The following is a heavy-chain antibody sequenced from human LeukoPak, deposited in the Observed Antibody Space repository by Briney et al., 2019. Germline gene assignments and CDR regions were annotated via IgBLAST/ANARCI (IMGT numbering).Heavy chain of an antibody. CDR1: GFTFSSYW. CDR3: ARDIEGGGLFLEY. CDR2: IKYDGSEK. J-gene: IGHJ4*02. Sequence: PGGSLRLSCAASGFTFSSYWMTWVRQAPGKGLEWVANIKYDGSEKDYMDSVKGRFTISRDNAKNSLYLQMNSLRAEDTAVYYCARDIEGGGLFLEYWGQGTLVTVSS. D-gene: IGHD2-15*01. V-gene: IGHV3-7*01.